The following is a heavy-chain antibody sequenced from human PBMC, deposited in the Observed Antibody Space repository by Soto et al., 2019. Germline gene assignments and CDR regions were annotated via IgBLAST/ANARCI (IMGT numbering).Heavy chain of an antibody. V-gene: IGHV4-4*07. CDR1: GDSLSRYY. J-gene: IGHJ5*02. CDR3: VRDGTKNLRDRFEP. D-gene: IGHD1-26*01. CDR2: IYATGDT. Sequence: SETLSLTCNVSGDSLSRYYWSWIRQPPGKGLEWIGRIYATGDTDYNPSLKSRISMSVDMSKKQFSLTLRSVTAADTAIYYCVRDGTKNLRDRFEPWGRGILVTVSS.